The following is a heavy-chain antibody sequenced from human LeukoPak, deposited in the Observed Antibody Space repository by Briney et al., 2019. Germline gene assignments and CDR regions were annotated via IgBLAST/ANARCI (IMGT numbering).Heavy chain of an antibody. CDR2: INHSGST. Sequence: PSETLSLTCAVYGGSFSGYYWSWIRQPPGKGLEWIGEINHSGSTNYNPSLKSRVTISVDTSKNQFSLKLSSVTAADTAVYYCARVGYYDSSGYRNSSDYWGQGTLVTVSS. D-gene: IGHD3-22*01. V-gene: IGHV4-34*01. CDR1: GGSFSGYY. CDR3: ARVGYYDSSGYRNSSDY. J-gene: IGHJ4*02.